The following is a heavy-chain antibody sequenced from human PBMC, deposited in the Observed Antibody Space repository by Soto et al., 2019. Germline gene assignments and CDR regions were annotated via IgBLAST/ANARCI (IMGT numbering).Heavy chain of an antibody. CDR2: IIPIFGTA. CDR3: ARDPALAHCGGDGLAGEYYYYGMDV. CDR1: GGTFSSYA. Sequence: QVQLVQSGAEVKKPGSSVKVSCKASGGTFSSYAISWVRQAPGQGLEWMGGIIPIFGTANYAQKFQGRVTITPDDSTSTAYMELGSLRSEDTAVYYCARDPALAHCGGDGLAGEYYYYGMDVWGQGTTFTVSS. J-gene: IGHJ6*02. D-gene: IGHD2-21*02. V-gene: IGHV1-69*05.